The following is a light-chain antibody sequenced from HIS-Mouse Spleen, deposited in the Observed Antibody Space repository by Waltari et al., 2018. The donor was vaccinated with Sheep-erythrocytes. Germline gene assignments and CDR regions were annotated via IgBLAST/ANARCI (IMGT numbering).Light chain of an antibody. CDR3: CSYAGSYNHV. CDR2: QDS. V-gene: IGLV3-1*01. Sequence: SYELTQPPSVSVSPGQTASITCSGDKLGDKYACWYHQKPGQSPVLVIYQDSKRPSGIPERFSGSNSGNTATLTISGLQAEDEADYYCCSYAGSYNHVFATGTKVTVL. CDR1: KLGDKY. J-gene: IGLJ1*01.